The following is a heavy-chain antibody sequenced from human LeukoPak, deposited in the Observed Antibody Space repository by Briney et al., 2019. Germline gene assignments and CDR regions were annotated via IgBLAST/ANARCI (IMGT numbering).Heavy chain of an antibody. CDR1: GGTFSSYA. J-gene: IGHJ4*02. D-gene: IGHD1-26*01. V-gene: IGHV1-69*13. Sequence: SVKVSCKASGGTFSSYAISWVRQAPGQGLEWMGGIIPIFGTANYAQKFQGRVTITADESTSTAYMELSSLRSEDTAVYYCARDESPGLLSAPSWGQGTLVTVSS. CDR2: IIPIFGTA. CDR3: ARDESPGLLSAPS.